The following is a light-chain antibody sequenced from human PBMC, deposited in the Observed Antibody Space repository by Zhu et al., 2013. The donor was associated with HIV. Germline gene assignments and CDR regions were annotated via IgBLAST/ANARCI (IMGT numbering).Light chain of an antibody. V-gene: IGKV1-39*01. Sequence: DIQMTHSPSSLSASVGDRVTITCRASQSISSSLNWFQQKPGKAPKLLIYAASTLQSGVPSRFSGSGSGTDFTLTISSLQSEDFATYYCQQSYSSSRTFGQGTKVEIK. J-gene: IGKJ1*01. CDR1: QSISSS. CDR2: AAS. CDR3: QQSYSSSRT.